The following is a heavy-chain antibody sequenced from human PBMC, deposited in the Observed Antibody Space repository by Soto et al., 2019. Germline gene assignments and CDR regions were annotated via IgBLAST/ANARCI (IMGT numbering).Heavy chain of an antibody. Sequence: SETLSLTCTVSGGSISSGGYYWSWIRQHPGKGLEWIGYIYYSGSTYYNPSLKSRVTISVDTSKNQFSLKLSSVTAADTAVYYCARGIDPEYCSGGSCYQGEPWFDPWGQGTLVTVSS. CDR2: IYYSGST. D-gene: IGHD2-15*01. CDR1: GGSISSGGYY. V-gene: IGHV4-31*03. CDR3: ARGIDPEYCSGGSCYQGEPWFDP. J-gene: IGHJ5*02.